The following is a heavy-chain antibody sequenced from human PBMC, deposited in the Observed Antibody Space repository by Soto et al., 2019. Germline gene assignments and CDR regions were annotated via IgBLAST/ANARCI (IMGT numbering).Heavy chain of an antibody. V-gene: IGHV1-18*01. Sequence: QVQLVQSGAEVKKPGASVKVSCKASGYTFTSYGISWVRQAPGQGLEWMGWISAYTGNTNYAQKLQGRVTMITDTSTSTAYMEPRSLRAYYTCVYFCARKPRRITGTTLYYFDYWGQGTLVTVSS. J-gene: IGHJ4*02. CDR1: GYTFTSYG. D-gene: IGHD1-7*01. CDR2: ISAYTGNT. CDR3: ARKPRRITGTTLYYFDY.